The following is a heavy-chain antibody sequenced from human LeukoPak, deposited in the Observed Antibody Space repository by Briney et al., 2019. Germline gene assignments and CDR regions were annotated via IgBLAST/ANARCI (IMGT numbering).Heavy chain of an antibody. D-gene: IGHD4-17*01. CDR2: ISWNSDLI. CDR3: AKDMKAGGYGDGGFDY. Sequence: PGGSLRLSCAASGFRFEDHAMHWVRQAPGKGLEWVSGISWNSDLIVYADSVKGRFTVSRDNAKDSLFLQMDSLSAEDTAFYYCAKDMKAGGYGDGGFDYWGQGTAVTVSS. CDR1: GFRFEDHA. V-gene: IGHV3-9*01. J-gene: IGHJ4*02.